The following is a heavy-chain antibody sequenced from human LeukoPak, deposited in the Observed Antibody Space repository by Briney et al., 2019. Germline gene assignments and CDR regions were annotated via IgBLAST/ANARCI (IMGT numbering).Heavy chain of an antibody. CDR2: ISWNSGSI. CDR1: GFTFDDYA. CDR3: AKDKEGIAAAGIFDY. V-gene: IGHV3-9*01. Sequence: PGGSLRLSCAASGFTFDDYAMHWVRQAPGKGLEWVSGISWNSGSIGYADSVKGRFTISRDNAKNSLYLQMNSLRAEDTAVYYCAKDKEGIAAAGIFDYWGQGTLVTVSS. J-gene: IGHJ4*02. D-gene: IGHD6-13*01.